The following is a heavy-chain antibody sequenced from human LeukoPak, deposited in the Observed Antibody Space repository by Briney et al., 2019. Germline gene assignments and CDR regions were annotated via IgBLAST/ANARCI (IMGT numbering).Heavy chain of an antibody. V-gene: IGHV3-66*01. D-gene: IGHD3-22*01. CDR2: IYSGGST. J-gene: IGHJ4*02. CDR1: GFTVSSNY. Sequence: GGSLRLSCAASGFTVSSNYMSWVRQAPGKGLEWVSVIYSGGSTYYADSVKGRFTISRDNSKNTLYLQMNSLRAEDTAVYYCARDIHYYDSSSLTTGFDYWGQGTLVTVSS. CDR3: ARDIHYYDSSSLTTGFDY.